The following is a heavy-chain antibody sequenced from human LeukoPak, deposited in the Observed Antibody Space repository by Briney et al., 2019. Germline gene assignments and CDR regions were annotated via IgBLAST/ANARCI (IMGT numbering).Heavy chain of an antibody. J-gene: IGHJ4*02. D-gene: IGHD3-22*01. Sequence: VASVKVSCKASGYTFTGYYMHWVRQAPGQGLEWMGWINPNSGGTNYARKLQGRVTMTTDTSTSTAYMELRSLRSDDTAVYYCASGPSGYYSWGQGTLVTVSS. CDR1: GYTFTGYY. V-gene: IGHV1-2*02. CDR2: INPNSGGT. CDR3: ASGPSGYYS.